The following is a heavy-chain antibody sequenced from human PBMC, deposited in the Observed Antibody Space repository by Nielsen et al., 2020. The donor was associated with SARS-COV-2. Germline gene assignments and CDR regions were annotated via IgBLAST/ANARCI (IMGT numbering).Heavy chain of an antibody. V-gene: IGHV4-39*01. CDR2: INHSGST. CDR3: ASVDYGVDY. CDR1: GGSISSSSYY. Sequence: SETLSLTCTVSGGSISSSSYYWSWIRQPPGKGLEWIGEINHSGSTNYNPSLKSRVTISVDTSKNQFSLKLSSVTAADTAVYYCASVDYGVDYWGQGTLVTVSS. J-gene: IGHJ4*02. D-gene: IGHD4-17*01.